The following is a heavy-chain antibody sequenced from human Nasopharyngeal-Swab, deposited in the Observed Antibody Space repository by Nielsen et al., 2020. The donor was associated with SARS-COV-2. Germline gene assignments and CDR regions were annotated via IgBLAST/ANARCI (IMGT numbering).Heavy chain of an antibody. CDR3: ARRTTRRYCSGGSCYQVFYYYMDV. CDR2: INHSGTT. CDR1: GGSFSGYY. Sequence: SETLSLTCAVYGGSFSGYYWSWIRQPPGKGLEWIGEINHSGTTNYNPSLKNRVTISVDMSKNQFSLKLSSVTAADTAVYYCARRTTRRYCSGGSCYQVFYYYMDVWGKGTTVTVSS. J-gene: IGHJ6*03. D-gene: IGHD2-15*01. V-gene: IGHV4-34*01.